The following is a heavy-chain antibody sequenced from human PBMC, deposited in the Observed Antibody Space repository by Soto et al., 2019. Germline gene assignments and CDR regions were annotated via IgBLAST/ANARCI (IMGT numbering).Heavy chain of an antibody. CDR3: ARGFSSGWPFGY. CDR2: INPSGGST. CDR1: GYTFTNYY. Sequence: ASVKVSCKAAGYTFTNYYMHWVRQAPGQGLEWMGIINPSGGSTTYAQKFQGRVTMTRDTSTSTVYMELSSLRSEDTAVYYCARGFSSGWPFGYWGQGTRVTVPS. J-gene: IGHJ4*02. D-gene: IGHD6-19*01. V-gene: IGHV1-46*01.